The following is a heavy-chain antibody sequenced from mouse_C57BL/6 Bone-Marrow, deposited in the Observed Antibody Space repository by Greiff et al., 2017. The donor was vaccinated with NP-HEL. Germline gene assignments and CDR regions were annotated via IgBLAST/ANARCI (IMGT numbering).Heavy chain of an antibody. CDR1: GFTFSNYW. CDR3: TITTVVHYFDY. CDR2: IRLKSDNYAT. V-gene: IGHV6-3*01. D-gene: IGHD1-1*01. J-gene: IGHJ2*01. Sequence: VQLKESGGGLVQPGGSMKLSCVASGFTFSNYWMNWVRQSPEKGLEWVAQIRLKSDNYATHYAESVKGRFTISRDDSKSSVYLQMNNLSAEDTGIYYCTITTVVHYFDYWGQGTTLTVSS.